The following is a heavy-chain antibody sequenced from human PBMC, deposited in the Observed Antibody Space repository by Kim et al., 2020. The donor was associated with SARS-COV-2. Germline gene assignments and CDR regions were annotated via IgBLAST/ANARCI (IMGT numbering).Heavy chain of an antibody. CDR2: ST. J-gene: IGHJ4*02. Sequence: STSYAQKVQGRVTMTRDTSTSTVYMELSSLRSEDTAVYYCARLSGGWTDYWGQGTLVTVSS. D-gene: IGHD6-19*01. V-gene: IGHV1-46*01. CDR3: ARLSGGWTDY.